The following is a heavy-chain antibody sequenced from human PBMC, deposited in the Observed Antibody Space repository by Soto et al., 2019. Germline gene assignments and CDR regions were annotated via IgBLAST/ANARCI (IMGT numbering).Heavy chain of an antibody. CDR1: GDSISSTAYY. CDR3: ARSWCIGSAVDY. V-gene: IGHV4-39*01. Sequence: QVQLQESGPGLVKPSETLSLTCTVSGDSISSTAYYWGWIRQPPGKGLEWIGSMYYSVRDYYNPSLKSRVTISVDTSKNQFSLRLSSVTAAETAVYYCARSWCIGSAVDYWGQGTLVTVSS. J-gene: IGHJ4*02. CDR2: MYYSVRD. D-gene: IGHD6-13*01.